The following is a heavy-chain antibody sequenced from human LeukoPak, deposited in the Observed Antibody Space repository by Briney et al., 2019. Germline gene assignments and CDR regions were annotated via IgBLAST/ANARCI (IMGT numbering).Heavy chain of an antibody. Sequence: SETLSLTCAVYGGSFGGYYWSWIRQPPGKGLEWIGEINHSGSTNYNPSLKSRVTISVDTSKNQFSLKLSSVTAADTAVYYCARYKNRWAIFDYWGQGTLVTVSS. D-gene: IGHD1-1*01. V-gene: IGHV4-34*01. CDR3: ARYKNRWAIFDY. J-gene: IGHJ4*02. CDR1: GGSFGGYY. CDR2: INHSGST.